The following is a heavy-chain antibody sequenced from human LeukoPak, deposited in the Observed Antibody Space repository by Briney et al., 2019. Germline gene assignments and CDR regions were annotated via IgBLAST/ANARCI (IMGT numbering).Heavy chain of an antibody. V-gene: IGHV3-11*04. CDR2: ISSSGSTI. D-gene: IGHD5-24*01. J-gene: IGHJ4*02. CDR1: GFTFSDYY. CDR3: AREVHGGMATITLDY. Sequence: PGGSLRLSCAASGFTFSDYYMSWIRQAPGKGLEWVSYISSSGSTIYYADSVKGRFTISRDNAKNSLYLQMNSLRAEDTAVYYCAREVHGGMATITLDYWGQGTLVTVSS.